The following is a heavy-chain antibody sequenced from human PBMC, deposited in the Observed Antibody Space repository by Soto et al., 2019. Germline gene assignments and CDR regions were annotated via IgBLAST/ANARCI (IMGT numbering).Heavy chain of an antibody. CDR3: ARAVAVPADFDY. Sequence: ASVKVSCKASGYTFTGYAMHWVRQAPGQRLEWMGWINAGNGNTKYSQKFQGRVTITRDTSASKAYMELSSLRSEDTAVYYRARAVAVPADFDYWGQGTLVTVSS. CDR2: INAGNGNT. J-gene: IGHJ4*02. CDR1: GYTFTGYA. D-gene: IGHD6-19*01. V-gene: IGHV1-3*01.